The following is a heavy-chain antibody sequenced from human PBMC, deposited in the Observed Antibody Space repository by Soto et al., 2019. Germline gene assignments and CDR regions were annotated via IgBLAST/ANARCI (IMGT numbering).Heavy chain of an antibody. D-gene: IGHD3-22*01. J-gene: IGHJ4*02. CDR1: GFTFSSYG. V-gene: IGHV3-33*01. CDR3: ARPITYYDSSGYLRY. Sequence: QVQLVESGGGVVQPGRSLRLSSAASGFTFSSYGMHWVRQAPGKGLEWVAVIWYDGSNKYYADSVKGRFTISRDNSKNTLYLQMNSLRAEDTAVYYCARPITYYDSSGYLRYWGQGTLVTVSS. CDR2: IWYDGSNK.